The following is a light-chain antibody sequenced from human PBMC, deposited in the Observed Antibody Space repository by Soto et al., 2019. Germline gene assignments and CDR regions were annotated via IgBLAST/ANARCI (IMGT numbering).Light chain of an antibody. V-gene: IGLV2-14*01. CDR2: KVS. J-gene: IGLJ3*02. CDR1: SSDVGGYNY. Sequence: QSALTQPASVSGSPGQSITISCTGTSSDVGGYNYVSWYQQHAGKAPKLMIYKVSDRPSGVSNRFSGSKSGNTASLTISGLQAEDEADYYCSSYTSTSTLVFGGGTKLTVL. CDR3: SSYTSTSTLV.